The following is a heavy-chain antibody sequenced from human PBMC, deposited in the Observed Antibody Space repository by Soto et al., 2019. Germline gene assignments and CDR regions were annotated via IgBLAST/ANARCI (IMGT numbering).Heavy chain of an antibody. CDR1: GFTFSSDG. CDR3: ARDGAFGGVIVQYYFDY. Sequence: QVQLVESGGGVVQPGRSLRLSCAASGFTFSSDGMHWVRQAPGKGLEWVAGIWYDGSNKYYADSVKGRFTISRDNSKNTLYLQMNSLRAEDTAVYYCARDGAFGGVIVQYYFDYWGQGTLVTVSS. V-gene: IGHV3-33*01. J-gene: IGHJ4*02. D-gene: IGHD3-16*02. CDR2: IWYDGSNK.